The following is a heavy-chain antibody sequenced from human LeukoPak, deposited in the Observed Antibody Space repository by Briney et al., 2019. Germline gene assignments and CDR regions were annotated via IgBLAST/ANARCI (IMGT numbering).Heavy chain of an antibody. Sequence: GGSLRLSCAASGFTFSTYNMNWIRQAPEKGLEWVSYISNSGSTKYYADSVKGRFTISRDNVKNSLFLQMNSLSDEDTAVYYCARDFLTGYFDCWGQGTLVTVSS. D-gene: IGHD3-9*01. J-gene: IGHJ4*02. V-gene: IGHV3-48*02. CDR3: ARDFLTGYFDC. CDR2: ISNSGSTK. CDR1: GFTFSTYN.